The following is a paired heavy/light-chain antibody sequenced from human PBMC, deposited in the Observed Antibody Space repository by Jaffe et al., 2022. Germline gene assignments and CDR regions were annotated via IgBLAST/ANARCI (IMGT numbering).Heavy chain of an antibody. Sequence: QVQLQESGPGLVKPSETLSLTCTVSGGSISNYYWSWIRQPPGKGLEWIGYIYYSGSTNYNPSLKSRVTISVDTSKNQFSLKLRSVTAADTAVYYCASTRSAYYYYFDYWGQGTLVTVSS. CDR3: ASTRSAYYYYFDY. D-gene: IGHD3-22*01. V-gene: IGHV4-59*01. J-gene: IGHJ4*02. CDR2: IYYSGST. CDR1: GGSISNYY.
Light chain of an antibody. J-gene: IGKJ3*01. CDR3: QQYYSIPHT. CDR2: WAS. CDR1: QSVLYSSNNKNY. Sequence: IVMTQSPDSLAVSLGERATINCKSSQSVLYSSNNKNYLAWYQQKPGQPPKLLIYWASTRESGVPDRFSGSGSGTDFTLTISSLQAEDVAVYYCQQYYSIPHTFGPGTKVDIK. V-gene: IGKV4-1*01.